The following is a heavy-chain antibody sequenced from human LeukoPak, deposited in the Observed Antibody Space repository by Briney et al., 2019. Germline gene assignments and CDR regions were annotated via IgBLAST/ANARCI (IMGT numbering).Heavy chain of an antibody. Sequence: ASVKVSCKASGYTFTSYAMHWVRQAPGQRLEWMGWINAGNGNTKYSQKFQGRVTITRDTSASTAYMELSSLRSEDTAVYYCARLYDFWSGPEGYNWFGPWGQGTLVTVSS. D-gene: IGHD3-3*01. V-gene: IGHV1-3*01. CDR1: GYTFTSYA. CDR2: INAGNGNT. CDR3: ARLYDFWSGPEGYNWFGP. J-gene: IGHJ5*02.